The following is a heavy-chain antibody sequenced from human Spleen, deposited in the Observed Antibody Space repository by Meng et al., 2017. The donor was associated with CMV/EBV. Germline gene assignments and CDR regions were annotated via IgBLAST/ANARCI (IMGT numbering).Heavy chain of an antibody. CDR1: GYTFTDHY. CDR2: INPNSGGS. CDR3: ARGYCSGGTCFPHFDC. D-gene: IGHD2-15*01. V-gene: IGHV1-2*02. J-gene: IGHJ4*02. Sequence: ASVKVSCKASGYTFTDHYMHWVRQAPGQGLEWMGWINPNSGGSNYAQKFQGRVAMTRDTSISTGYMELSRLRSDDTAVYYCARGYCSGGTCFPHFDCWGQGTLVTVSS.